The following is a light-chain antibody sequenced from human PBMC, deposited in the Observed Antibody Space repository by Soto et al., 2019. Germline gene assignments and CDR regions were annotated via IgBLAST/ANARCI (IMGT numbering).Light chain of an antibody. V-gene: IGKV1-9*01. J-gene: IGKJ1*01. Sequence: IQLTQSPSSLSASVGDRVTITCRASQGIINYLAWYQQKPGKAPKLLIYGASTRATGIPARFSGSGSGTEFTLTISSLQSEDFAVYYCQQYNNWPPTWTCGQGTKG. CDR1: QGIINY. CDR3: QQYNNWPPTWT. CDR2: GAS.